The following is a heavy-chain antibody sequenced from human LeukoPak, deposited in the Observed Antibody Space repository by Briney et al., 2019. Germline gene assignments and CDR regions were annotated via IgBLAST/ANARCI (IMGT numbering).Heavy chain of an antibody. Sequence: GGSLRLSCAASGFTFSSYSMNWVRQAPGKGLEWVSSISSSSSYIYYADSVKGRLTISRDNAKNSLYLQMNSLRAEDKAVYYCARLPYDILTGRDYYMDVWGKGTTVTVSS. CDR2: ISSSSSYI. V-gene: IGHV3-21*01. D-gene: IGHD3-9*01. J-gene: IGHJ6*03. CDR1: GFTFSSYS. CDR3: ARLPYDILTGRDYYMDV.